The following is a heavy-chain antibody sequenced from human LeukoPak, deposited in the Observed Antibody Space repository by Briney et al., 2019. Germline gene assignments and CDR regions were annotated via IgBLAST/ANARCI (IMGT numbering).Heavy chain of an antibody. Sequence: ASVKVSCKASGYTFTGYHMHWVRQAPGQGLEWMGWINPNRGGTNYAQKFQGRVTMTRDTSISTAYMELSSLRSEDTAVYYCARLSCSGGTCYSSRGNFDYWGQGTLVTVSS. J-gene: IGHJ4*02. CDR3: ARLSCSGGTCYSSRGNFDY. CDR1: GYTFTGYH. V-gene: IGHV1-2*02. D-gene: IGHD2-15*01. CDR2: INPNRGGT.